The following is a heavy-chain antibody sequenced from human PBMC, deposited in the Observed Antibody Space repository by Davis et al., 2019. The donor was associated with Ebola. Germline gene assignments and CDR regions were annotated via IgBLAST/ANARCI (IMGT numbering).Heavy chain of an antibody. Sequence: PGGSLTLSCAASGFPFSNYAMNWVRQAPDKGLEWVAVTSHDGTPTYYEDSVTGRFTISRDNSKNTLYLQLNRLRTEDTAVYFCARAVAGKEELDFWGQGTLVTVSS. V-gene: IGHV3-30*04. D-gene: IGHD6-19*01. CDR1: GFPFSNYA. CDR3: ARAVAGKEELDF. J-gene: IGHJ4*02. CDR2: TSHDGTPT.